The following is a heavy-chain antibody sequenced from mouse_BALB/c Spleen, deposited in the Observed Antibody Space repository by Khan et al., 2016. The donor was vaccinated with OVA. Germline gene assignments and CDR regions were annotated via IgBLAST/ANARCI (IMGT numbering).Heavy chain of an antibody. J-gene: IGHJ2*01. D-gene: IGHD2-14*01. Sequence: EVQLQESGPGLVKPSQSLSLTCTVSGYSITSDYAWNWIRQFPGNKLEWMGYISYSGSTSYNPSLESRISIIRDTSKNQFFLQLNSVTTEDTATYYCVSIRSYYRFSFFDYWGQGTTLTVSS. V-gene: IGHV3-2*02. CDR2: ISYSGST. CDR1: GYSITSDYA. CDR3: VSIRSYYRFSFFDY.